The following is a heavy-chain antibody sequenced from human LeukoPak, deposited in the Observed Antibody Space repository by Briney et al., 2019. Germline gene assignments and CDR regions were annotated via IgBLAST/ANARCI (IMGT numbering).Heavy chain of an antibody. CDR2: INSRSTYI. D-gene: IGHD1-14*01. CDR1: GFAFSDYY. CDR3: ARDETNGFDS. Sequence: GGSLRLSCAASGFAFSDYYMSWIRQAPGEGLEWVSSINSRSTYIFYADSVMGRFTISRDNAKNSLFLQMNSLRAEDTAVYYCARDETNGFDSWGQGTLVTVSS. V-gene: IGHV3-11*06. J-gene: IGHJ5*01.